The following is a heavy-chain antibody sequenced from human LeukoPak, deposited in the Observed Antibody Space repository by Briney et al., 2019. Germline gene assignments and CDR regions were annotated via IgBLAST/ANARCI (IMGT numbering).Heavy chain of an antibody. D-gene: IGHD2-15*01. J-gene: IGHJ4*02. CDR2: LKPKADGGTT. CDR3: TQLSRGY. V-gene: IGHV3-15*01. Sequence: GGFLRLSCAASGFSLSDAWMSWVRQAPGKGLECVGRLKPKADGGTTDYAEPVNGRFTVSRDDSKNTMYLQMNSLKVEDTGLYYCTQLSRGYWGQGTQVTVSS. CDR1: GFSLSDAW.